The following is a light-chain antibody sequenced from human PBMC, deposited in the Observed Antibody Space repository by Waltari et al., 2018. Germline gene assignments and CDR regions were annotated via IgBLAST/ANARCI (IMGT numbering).Light chain of an antibody. J-gene: IGKJ1*01. CDR2: KAS. V-gene: IGKV1-5*03. CDR1: QSISSW. Sequence: DIQMTQSPSTLSASVGYRVTITCRASQSISSWLAWYQQKPGKAPKLLIYKASTLESGVPSRFSGSGSGTEFTLTISSLQPDDFATYYCQQYNNYSRTFGQGTKVEIK. CDR3: QQYNNYSRT.